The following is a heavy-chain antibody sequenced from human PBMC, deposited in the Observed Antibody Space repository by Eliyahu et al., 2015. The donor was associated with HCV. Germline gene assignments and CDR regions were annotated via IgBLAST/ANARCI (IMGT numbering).Heavy chain of an antibody. Sequence: VQLVQSGAEIKKSGESLKISCKASGYXFTDYWIGWVRQMPGKGLEWMGVIFPGDSDTRYSPALQGQVTISADTSITTAHLYWSTLKTSDTAIYYCVKLSKGGTLSNEKNVDVWGPGTTVTVSS. V-gene: IGHV5-51*03. D-gene: IGHD2/OR15-2a*01. J-gene: IGHJ6*02. CDR2: IFPGDSDT. CDR1: GYXFTDYW. CDR3: VKLSKGGTLSNEKNVDV.